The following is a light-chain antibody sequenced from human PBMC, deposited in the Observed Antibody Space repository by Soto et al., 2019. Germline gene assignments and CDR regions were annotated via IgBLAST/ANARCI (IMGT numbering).Light chain of an antibody. J-gene: IGKJ1*01. CDR2: GAS. CDR3: QQYNSWPPIT. V-gene: IGKV3-15*01. CDR1: QSVSSN. Sequence: EIVMTQSPATLSVSPGERATLSCRASQSVSSNLAWYQQKPGQAPRLLIYGASTRATVIPARFSGSGSGTDFTLTISRLEPEDFVVYYCQQYNSWPPITFGQGTKVDIK.